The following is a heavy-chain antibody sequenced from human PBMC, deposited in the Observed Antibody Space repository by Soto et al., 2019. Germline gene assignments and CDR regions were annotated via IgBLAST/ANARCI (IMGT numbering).Heavy chain of an antibody. J-gene: IGHJ6*02. V-gene: IGHV1-2*04. CDR3: ARDRRRSSSFPSNPYGMDF. D-gene: IGHD6-6*01. CDR2: INPNSGGT. CDR1: GYTFTGYY. Sequence: GASVKVSCKASGYTFTGYYMHWVRQAPGQGLEWMGWINPNSGGTNYAQKFQGWVTMTRDTSISTAYMELSRLRSDDTAVYYCARDRRRSSSFPSNPYGMDFWGQGTTVTVSS.